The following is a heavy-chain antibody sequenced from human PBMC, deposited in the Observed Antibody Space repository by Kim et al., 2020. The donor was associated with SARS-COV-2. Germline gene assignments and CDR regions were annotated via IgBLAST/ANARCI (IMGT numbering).Heavy chain of an antibody. J-gene: IGHJ5*02. CDR1: SGSINSGGYY. CDR3: ARGDCIGSICPNYFDP. CDR2: IYYSGAT. V-gene: IGHV4-31*03. Sequence: SETLSLTCTVSSGSINSGGYYWSWIRQLPGKGLEWIGYIYYSGATYYNPSLKSRATISVDSSKNQFSLKLSSVTDADAAVYFCARGDCIGSICPNYFDP. D-gene: IGHD2-15*01.